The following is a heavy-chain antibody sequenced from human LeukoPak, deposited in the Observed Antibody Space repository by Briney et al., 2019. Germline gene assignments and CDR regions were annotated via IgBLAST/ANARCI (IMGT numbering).Heavy chain of an antibody. D-gene: IGHD3-10*01. CDR3: ARARRGSGSDY. CDR2: MNPNSGNT. J-gene: IGHJ4*02. CDR1: GYTFSDYY. Sequence: ASVKVSCKASGYTFSDYYMHWVRQAPGQGLEGMGWMNPNSGNTGYAQKFQGRVTMTRNTSISTAYMELSSLRSEDTAVYYCARARRGSGSDYWGQGTLVTVSS. V-gene: IGHV1-8*02.